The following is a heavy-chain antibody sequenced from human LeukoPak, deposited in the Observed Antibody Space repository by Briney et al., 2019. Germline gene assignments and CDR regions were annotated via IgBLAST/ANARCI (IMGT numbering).Heavy chain of an antibody. Sequence: SVKVSCKASGGTFSSYAISWVRQAPGQGLEWMGGIIPIFGTANYAQKFQGRVTITADESTSTAYMELSSLGSEDTAVYYCARGAASITGTTGLFDYWGQGTLVTVSS. J-gene: IGHJ4*02. V-gene: IGHV1-69*13. D-gene: IGHD1-14*01. CDR2: IIPIFGTA. CDR3: ARGAASITGTTGLFDY. CDR1: GGTFSSYA.